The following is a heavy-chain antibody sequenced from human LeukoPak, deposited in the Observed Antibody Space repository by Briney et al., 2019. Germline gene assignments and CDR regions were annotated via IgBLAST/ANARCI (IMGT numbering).Heavy chain of an antibody. D-gene: IGHD5-18*01. CDR1: GYSFTSYW. Sequence: GESLKISCNGSGYSFTSYWIGWVRQMPGKGLEWMGIIYPGDSDTRYSPSFQGQVTISADKSISTAYLQWSSLKASDTAMYYCARGRGYSHGRLYYFDYWGQGTLVTVSS. J-gene: IGHJ4*02. CDR2: IYPGDSDT. V-gene: IGHV5-51*01. CDR3: ARGRGYSHGRLYYFDY.